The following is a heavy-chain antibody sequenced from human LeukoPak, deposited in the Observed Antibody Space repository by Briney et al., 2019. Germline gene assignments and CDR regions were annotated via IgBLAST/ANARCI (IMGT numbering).Heavy chain of an antibody. Sequence: SETLSLTCTVSGGSISSYYWSWIRQPAGKGLEWIGRIYTSGSTNYNPSLKSRVTMSVDTSKNQFSLKLSSVTAADTAVYYCARVTATTFADAFDIWGQGTMVTVSS. CDR1: GGSISSYY. V-gene: IGHV4-4*07. CDR3: ARVTATTFADAFDI. D-gene: IGHD5-18*01. CDR2: IYTSGST. J-gene: IGHJ3*02.